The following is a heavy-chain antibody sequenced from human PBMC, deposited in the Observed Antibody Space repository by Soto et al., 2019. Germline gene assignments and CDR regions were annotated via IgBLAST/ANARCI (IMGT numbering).Heavy chain of an antibody. V-gene: IGHV3-23*01. CDR1: GFDFSSNS. CDR3: TKWSGFGDA. D-gene: IGHD3-10*01. J-gene: IGHJ5*02. CDR2: ISATGDKT. Sequence: VGSLRLSCASSGFDFSSNSMTWVRQAPGKGLEWVSGISATGDKTFYLDSVRGRFTVSRDIYKNILYLHMSSLRAEDTAVYYCTKWSGFGDALGQGTLVNVSS.